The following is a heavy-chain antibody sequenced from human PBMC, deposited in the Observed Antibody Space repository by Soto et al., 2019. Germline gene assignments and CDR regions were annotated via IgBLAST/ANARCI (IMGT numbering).Heavy chain of an antibody. Sequence: QLQLQESGPGLVKPSETLSLTCTVSGDSLYSRSYYWGLIRQPPGTGLEWIGSIYYSGSTNYKPSLKSRVTISVDTSKKHFYLKLSSVTAAATAFYFCATLWSGEIPPDYWGQGPLVTVSS. V-gene: IGHV4-39*02. CDR3: ATLWSGEIPPDY. D-gene: IGHD3-10*01. CDR1: GDSLYSRSYY. CDR2: IYYSGST. J-gene: IGHJ4*02.